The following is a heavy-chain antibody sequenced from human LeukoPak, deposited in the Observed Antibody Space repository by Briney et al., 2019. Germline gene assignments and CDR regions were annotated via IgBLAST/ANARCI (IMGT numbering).Heavy chain of an antibody. D-gene: IGHD2-15*01. J-gene: IGHJ4*02. CDR1: GFTFSNYG. CDR3: AKPKGYCSGGSCYSIFHY. Sequence: GGSLRLSCAASGFTFSNYGMHWVRQAPGKGLEWVAVIWFDGSNRYYADSVKGRFTISRDNSKNTLNLQMNSLRAEDTAVYYCAKPKGYCSGGSCYSIFHYWGQGTLVTVSS. CDR2: IWFDGSNR. V-gene: IGHV3-30*02.